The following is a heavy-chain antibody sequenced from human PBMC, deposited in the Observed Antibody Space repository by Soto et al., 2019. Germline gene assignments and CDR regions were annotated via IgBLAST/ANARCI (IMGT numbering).Heavy chain of an antibody. J-gene: IGHJ3*02. CDR2: LYWDDDQ. CDR3: AHTMTRLGQYTFDI. Sequence: ESGPTLVNPTQTLTLTCTFSVFSLSTSGVGVGWIRQPPGKALEWLALLYWDDDQRHSPSLKSRLTITRDTSKNQVVLTMTNMDPADTATYYCAHTMTRLGQYTFDIWGQGTMVTVSS. V-gene: IGHV2-5*02. D-gene: IGHD5-18*01. CDR1: VFSLSTSGVG.